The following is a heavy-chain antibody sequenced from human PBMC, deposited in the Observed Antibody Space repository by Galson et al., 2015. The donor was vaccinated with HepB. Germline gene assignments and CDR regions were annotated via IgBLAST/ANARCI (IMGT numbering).Heavy chain of an antibody. Sequence: SVKVSCKASGGTFSSYAISWVRQAPGQGLEWMGGIIPIFGTANYAQKFQGRVTITADESTSTAYMELGSLRSEDTAVYYCARVGGSGYYKYYYGMDVWGQGTTVTVSS. V-gene: IGHV1-69*13. J-gene: IGHJ6*02. CDR1: GGTFSSYA. CDR3: ARVGGSGYYKYYYGMDV. CDR2: IIPIFGTA. D-gene: IGHD3-22*01.